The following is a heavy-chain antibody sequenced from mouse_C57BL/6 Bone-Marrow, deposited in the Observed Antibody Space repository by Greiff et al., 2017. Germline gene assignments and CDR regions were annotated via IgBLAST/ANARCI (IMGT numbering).Heavy chain of an antibody. CDR1: GYTFTSYG. Sequence: QVQLQQSGAELARPGASVKLSCKASGYTFTSYGISWVKQRTGQGLEWIGEIYPRSGNTYYNEKFKGKATLTADKSSSTAYMELRSLTSEDSAVYFCARGGLNFYYGSIDYWGQGTTLTVSS. CDR2: IYPRSGNT. CDR3: ARGGLNFYYGSIDY. D-gene: IGHD1-1*01. J-gene: IGHJ2*01. V-gene: IGHV1-81*01.